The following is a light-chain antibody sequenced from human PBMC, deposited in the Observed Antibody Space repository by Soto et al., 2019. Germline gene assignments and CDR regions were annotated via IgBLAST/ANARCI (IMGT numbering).Light chain of an antibody. CDR1: QRISDT. V-gene: IGKV3-15*01. CDR2: SAS. Sequence: EIVMTQSPATLSVSPGGRATLSCSASQRISDTLAWYQQKPGQAPRLLIYSASRRATGFPCRFSGSGSGTDFTLTISSLQSEDLAVYYCQQYNNWPWTFGQGTKVEIK. J-gene: IGKJ1*01. CDR3: QQYNNWPWT.